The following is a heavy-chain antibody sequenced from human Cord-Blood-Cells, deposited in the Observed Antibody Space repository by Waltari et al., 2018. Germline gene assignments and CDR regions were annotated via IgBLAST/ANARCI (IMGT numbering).Heavy chain of an antibody. V-gene: IGHV3-15*01. CDR3: TTGQQQLVPDAFDI. Sequence: EVQLVESGGGSVKPGGSLRLSCAASGFTFSNAWMSWVRQAPGKGLEWVCRIKNKTDGGTTDYAAPVKVRFSISRDYSNNTWYLQMNSLKTEDTAVYYCTTGQQQLVPDAFDIWGQGTMVTVSS. CDR2: IKNKTDGGTT. J-gene: IGHJ3*02. CDR1: GFTFSNAW. D-gene: IGHD6-13*01.